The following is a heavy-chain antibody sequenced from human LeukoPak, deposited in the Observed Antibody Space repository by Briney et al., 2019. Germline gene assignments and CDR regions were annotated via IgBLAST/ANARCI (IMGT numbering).Heavy chain of an antibody. Sequence: GGSLRLSCAVSGFAFGSEAMSWVRQSPARGLEWVASISPGGGTTYYADYVKGRFTISRDNAKNSLYLQMNSLRAEDTAVYYCAKPLGDYQPEYFQHWGQGTLVTVSS. CDR2: ISPGGGTT. V-gene: IGHV3-23*01. CDR1: GFAFGSEA. D-gene: IGHD4-17*01. J-gene: IGHJ1*01. CDR3: AKPLGDYQPEYFQH.